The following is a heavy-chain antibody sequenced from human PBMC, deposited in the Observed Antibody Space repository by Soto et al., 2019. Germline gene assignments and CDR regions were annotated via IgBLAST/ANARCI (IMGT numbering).Heavy chain of an antibody. Sequence: QVQLQESGPGLVKPSGTLSLTCGVSGDSVSSPYYWCWVRQPPGKVLEWIGEVFHTGTTSYNPSLMSRVTISMVKCINPFSLDLTSVTAADTAVYYRASSAGWYAVHTWGPGTLVIV. V-gene: IGHV4-4*02. J-gene: IGHJ5*02. CDR2: VFHTGTT. CDR1: GDSVSSPYY. D-gene: IGHD2-15*01. CDR3: ASSAGWYAVHT.